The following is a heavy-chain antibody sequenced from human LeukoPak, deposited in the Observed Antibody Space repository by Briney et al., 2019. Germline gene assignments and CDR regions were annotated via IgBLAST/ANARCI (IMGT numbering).Heavy chain of an antibody. D-gene: IGHD1-26*01. CDR2: ISGGGGDS. Sequence: GGSLRLSCAASGFTFSTYAMSWVRQAPGKGLEWVAGISGGGGDSYHADSVKGRFTISRDNSKNTLYLQMDSLRVEDTAVYYCAKLIVGRYFDYWGQGTLVTVSS. V-gene: IGHV3-23*01. CDR3: AKLIVGRYFDY. CDR1: GFTFSTYA. J-gene: IGHJ4*02.